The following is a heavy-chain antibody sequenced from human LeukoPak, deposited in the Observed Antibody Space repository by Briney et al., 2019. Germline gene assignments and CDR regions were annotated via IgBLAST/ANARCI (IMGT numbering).Heavy chain of an antibody. V-gene: IGHV1-24*01. J-gene: IGHJ4*02. CDR2: FDPEDGKT. D-gene: IGHD3-10*01. CDR1: GYTLTKLP. Sequence: ASVKVSCKVSGYTLTKLPIHWVRQAPGKGLEWMGGFDPEDGKTVYALKFQGRVTMTDDTYTDTAYMELSSLSSEDTAVYYCGRGFSIDYWGQGTLVIVSS. CDR3: GRGFSIDY.